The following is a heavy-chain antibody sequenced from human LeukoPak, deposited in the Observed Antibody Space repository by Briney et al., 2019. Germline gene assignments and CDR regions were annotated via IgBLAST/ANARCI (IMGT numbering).Heavy chain of an antibody. CDR1: GGSISSYY. CDR2: IYYSGST. V-gene: IGHV4-59*01. CDR3: ASGADSSGYYSIFYFDY. Sequence: SETLSLTCTVSGGSISSYYWNWTRQPPGKGLEWIGYIYYSGSTNYNPSLKSRVTISVDTSKNQFSLKLSSVTAADTAVYYCASGADSSGYYSIFYFDYWGQGTLVTVSS. J-gene: IGHJ4*02. D-gene: IGHD3-22*01.